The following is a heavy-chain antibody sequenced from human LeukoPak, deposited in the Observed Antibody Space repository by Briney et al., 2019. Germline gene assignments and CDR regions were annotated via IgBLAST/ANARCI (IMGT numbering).Heavy chain of an antibody. D-gene: IGHD4/OR15-4a*01. V-gene: IGHV3-48*02. CDR3: ARVRRSAKNYYGMDV. J-gene: IGHJ6*02. Sequence: GGSLRLSCAASGFTFSSYSMNWVSQAPGKGLEWVSYISSSSSTIYYADSVKGRFTISRDNAKNSLYLQMNSLRDEDTAVYYCARVRRSAKNYYGMDVWGQGTTVTVSS. CDR2: ISSSSSTI. CDR1: GFTFSSYS.